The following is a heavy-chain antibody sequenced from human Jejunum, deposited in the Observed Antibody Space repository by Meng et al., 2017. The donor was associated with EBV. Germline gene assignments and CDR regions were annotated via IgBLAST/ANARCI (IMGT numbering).Heavy chain of an antibody. D-gene: IGHD3-22*01. Sequence: QVRLQGSGPGLVKPSETLSLTCTVSGGSVSTASYYWSWIRQSPGKGLEWIGYIYYSGNTNYNPSLKSRATITVDTSKNQFSLKLSSVTAADTAVYYCARVVDYYERSGYPDFWGQGTLVTVSS. CDR1: GGSVSTASYY. V-gene: IGHV4-61*01. CDR3: ARVVDYYERSGYPDF. CDR2: IYYSGNT. J-gene: IGHJ4*02.